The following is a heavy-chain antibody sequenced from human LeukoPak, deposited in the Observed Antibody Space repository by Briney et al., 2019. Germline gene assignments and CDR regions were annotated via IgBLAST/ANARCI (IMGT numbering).Heavy chain of an antibody. CDR1: GGSFSGYY. CDR3: ARSNFDC. V-gene: IGHV4-34*01. Sequence: SETLSLTCAVYGGSFSGYYCSWIRQPPGRGLEWIGEINHSVSTNYNPSLKSRVTISVDPYKKQLSPKLSSVTAADTAVYYCARSNFDCWGQGTLVTVSS. J-gene: IGHJ4*02. CDR2: INHSVST.